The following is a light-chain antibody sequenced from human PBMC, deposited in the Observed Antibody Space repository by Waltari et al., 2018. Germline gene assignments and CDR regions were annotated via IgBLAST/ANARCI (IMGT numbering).Light chain of an antibody. V-gene: IGKV1-5*03. CDR3: QQFYSYPWT. J-gene: IGKJ1*01. CDR1: QNINKW. Sequence: DIQMTQSPSTLSALVGGRVTVTCRASQNINKWLAWYQQKPGKAPRLLIYKATTLESGVPSRFRGSGSGTEFTLTINSLQPDDFGTYYCQQFYSYPWTFGQGTKVE. CDR2: KAT.